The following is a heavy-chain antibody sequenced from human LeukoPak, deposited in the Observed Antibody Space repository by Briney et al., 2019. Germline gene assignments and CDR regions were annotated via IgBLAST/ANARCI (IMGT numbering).Heavy chain of an antibody. V-gene: IGHV1-18*01. D-gene: IGHD5-12*01. CDR2: ISAYNGNT. J-gene: IGHJ4*02. Sequence: APGQGLEWMGWISAYNGNTNYAQKLQGRVTMTTDTSTSTAYMELRSLRSDDTAVYCCARDLRYSGYDQWAYFDYWGQGTLVTVSS. CDR3: ARDLRYSGYDQWAYFDY.